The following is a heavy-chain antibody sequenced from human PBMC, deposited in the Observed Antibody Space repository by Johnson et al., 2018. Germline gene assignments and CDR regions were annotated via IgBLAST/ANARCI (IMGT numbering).Heavy chain of an antibody. V-gene: IGHV1-46*01. D-gene: IGHD3-16*02. CDR3: ARRIKFGGRIVRREDAFDI. Sequence: QVQLQESGAEVKKPGASVKVSCKASGYDFTTYYVHWVRQAPGQGLEWMAIVNPSDTYTTYAPKFQGRVTMTRDTSTATVDMELRCLISEDTAMYYCARRIKFGGRIVRREDAFDIWGQGTMVTVSS. J-gene: IGHJ3*02. CDR1: GYDFTTYY. CDR2: VNPSDTYT.